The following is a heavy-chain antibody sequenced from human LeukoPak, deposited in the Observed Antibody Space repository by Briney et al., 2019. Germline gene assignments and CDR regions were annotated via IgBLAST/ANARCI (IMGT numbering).Heavy chain of an antibody. CDR3: ARDYGLAVAGREYTWFDP. J-gene: IGHJ5*02. D-gene: IGHD6-19*01. V-gene: IGHV3-30-3*01. CDR1: GFTFSSYA. CDR2: ISYDGSNK. Sequence: GGSLRLSCAASGFTFSSYAMHWVRQAPGKGLEWVAVISYDGSNKYYADSVKGRFTISRDNSKNTLYLQMNSLRAEDTAVYYCARDYGLAVAGREYTWFDPWGQGTRVTVSS.